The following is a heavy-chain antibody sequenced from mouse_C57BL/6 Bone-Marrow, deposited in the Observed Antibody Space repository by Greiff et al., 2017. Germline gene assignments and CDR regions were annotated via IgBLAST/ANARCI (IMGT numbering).Heavy chain of an antibody. J-gene: IGHJ3*01. CDR1: GYSITSGYY. Sequence: VQLQQSGPGLVKPSQSLSLTCSVTGYSITSGYYWNWIRQFPGNKLEWMGYISYDGSNNYNPSLKNRISITRETSKNQFFLKLNSVTTEDTATYYCARCDAWFAYWGQGTLVTVSA. D-gene: IGHD2-3*01. CDR2: ISYDGSN. V-gene: IGHV3-6*01. CDR3: ARCDAWFAY.